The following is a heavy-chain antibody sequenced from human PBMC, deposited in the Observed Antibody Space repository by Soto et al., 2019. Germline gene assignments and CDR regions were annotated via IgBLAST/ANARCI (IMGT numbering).Heavy chain of an antibody. V-gene: IGHV5-51*01. Sequence: SFSRYWIELVRNKPSKSMEWMRINYTNASDTKYNRYFKSQVTISADKSTSTAYLQWSRLKASDTAMYYCMSRLYDVVGVLELFHHWGQGTLVTVSS. J-gene: IGHJ1*01. CDR3: MSRLYDVVGVLELFHH. D-gene: IGHD2-15*01. CDR2: NYTNASDT. CDR1: SFSRYW.